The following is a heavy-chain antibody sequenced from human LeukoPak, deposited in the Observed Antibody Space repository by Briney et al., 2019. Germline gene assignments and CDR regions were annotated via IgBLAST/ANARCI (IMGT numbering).Heavy chain of an antibody. CDR3: AKSPQLKYYFDY. J-gene: IGHJ4*02. Sequence: GGFLRLSCAASGFTFSSYAMSWVRQAPGKGLEWVSAISGSGGSTYYADSVKGRFTISRDNSENTLYLQMNSLRAEDTAVYYCAKSPQLKYYFDYWGQGTLVTVSS. CDR2: ISGSGGST. CDR1: GFTFSSYA. D-gene: IGHD2-2*01. V-gene: IGHV3-23*01.